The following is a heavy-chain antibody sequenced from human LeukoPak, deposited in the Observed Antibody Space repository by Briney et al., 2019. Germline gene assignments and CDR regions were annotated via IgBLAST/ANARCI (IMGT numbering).Heavy chain of an antibody. CDR3: ARALDYYDSSGYYSGLDY. J-gene: IGHJ4*02. D-gene: IGHD3-22*01. Sequence: GRSLRLSCAASGFTFSSYSMNWVRQAPGKGLEWVSSISSSSSYIYHADSVKGRFTISRDNAKNSLYLQMNSLRAEDTAVYYCARALDYYDSSGYYSGLDYWGQGTLVTVSS. V-gene: IGHV3-21*01. CDR2: ISSSSSYI. CDR1: GFTFSSYS.